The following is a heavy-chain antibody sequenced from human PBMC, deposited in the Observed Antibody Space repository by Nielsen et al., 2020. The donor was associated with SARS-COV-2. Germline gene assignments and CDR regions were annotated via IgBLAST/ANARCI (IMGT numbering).Heavy chain of an antibody. J-gene: IGHJ4*02. D-gene: IGHD3-16*01. Sequence: GGSLRLSCAASAFTFSTYWMHWVRQAPGKGLVWVSRINSDGSSTSYADSVKGRFTISRDNAKNTLYLQMNSLRAEDTAVYYCVRGLQVPNGLAHRWVQGTLVTVSS. V-gene: IGHV3-74*01. CDR3: VRGLQVPNGLAHR. CDR1: AFTFSTYW. CDR2: INSDGSST.